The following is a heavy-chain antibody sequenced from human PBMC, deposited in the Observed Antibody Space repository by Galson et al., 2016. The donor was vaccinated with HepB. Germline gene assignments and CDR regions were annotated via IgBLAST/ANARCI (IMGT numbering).Heavy chain of an antibody. D-gene: IGHD4-23*01. CDR3: ARRNYGGRSPFDY. Sequence: SETLSLTCSVSGGSIASADHFWGWVRQSPGRGLEWIASLFYTGNTYYTPSHKSRVSVSVDRSTNQFSLTVDSLTAADTAVYYCARRNYGGRSPFDYWGQGILVTVSS. V-gene: IGHV4-39*07. CDR1: GGSIASADHF. CDR2: LFYTGNT. J-gene: IGHJ4*02.